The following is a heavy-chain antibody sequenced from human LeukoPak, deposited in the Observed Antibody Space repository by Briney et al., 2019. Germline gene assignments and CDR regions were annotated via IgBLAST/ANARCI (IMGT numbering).Heavy chain of an antibody. CDR2: IYPGDSDT. D-gene: IGHD6-13*01. CDR1: GYSFTSYW. J-gene: IGHJ6*03. V-gene: IGHV5-51*01. Sequence: GESLKISCKGSGYSFTSYWIGWVRQMPGKGLEWMGIIYPGDSDTRYSPSFQGQVTISADKSISTAYLQWSSLKASDTAMYYCARQYNSSWYIDGDYYYYYYMDVWGKGTTVTISS. CDR3: ARQYNSSWYIDGDYYYYYYMDV.